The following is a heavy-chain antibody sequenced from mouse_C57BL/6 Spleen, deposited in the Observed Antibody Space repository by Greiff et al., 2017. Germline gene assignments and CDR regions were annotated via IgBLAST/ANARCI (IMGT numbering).Heavy chain of an antibody. CDR2: INPSTGGT. CDR1: GYSFTGYY. D-gene: IGHD1-1*02. CDR3: ARWYDWYFDV. Sequence: EVHLVESGPELVKPGASVKISCKASGYSFTGYYMNWVKQSPEKSLEWIGEINPSTGGTTYNQKFKAKATLTVDKSSSTAYMQLKSLTSEDSAVYYCARWYDWYFDVWGTGTTVTVSS. V-gene: IGHV1-42*01. J-gene: IGHJ1*03.